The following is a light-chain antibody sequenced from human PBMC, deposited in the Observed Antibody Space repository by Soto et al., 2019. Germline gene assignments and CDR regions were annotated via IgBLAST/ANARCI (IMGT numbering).Light chain of an antibody. CDR3: QQSSGIPYT. CDR2: AAS. CDR1: QNIGTY. V-gene: IGKV1-39*01. Sequence: DIQMTQSPASLSASVGDRVTVTCRASQNIGTYLNCYQQQPGKAPKLLIYAASTLQSGVPSRFSGSGSGTDFTLTISSLQPEDFATYYCQQSSGIPYTFGQGTKAEIK. J-gene: IGKJ2*01.